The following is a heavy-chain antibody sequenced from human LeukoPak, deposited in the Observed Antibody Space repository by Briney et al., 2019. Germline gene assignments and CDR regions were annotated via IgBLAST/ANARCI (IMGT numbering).Heavy chain of an antibody. CDR2: ISGSGGTT. J-gene: IGHJ4*02. CDR3: AKNIAAPTTPFDY. Sequence: GGSLSLSCAASGFTFSTYAMNWVRPARGKGLEWVSGISGSGGTTYYADSVKGRFTISRDNSKNTLYLQMNYLRAEDTALYYCAKNIAAPTTPFDYWGQGTLVTVSS. V-gene: IGHV3-23*01. D-gene: IGHD6-13*01. CDR1: GFTFSTYA.